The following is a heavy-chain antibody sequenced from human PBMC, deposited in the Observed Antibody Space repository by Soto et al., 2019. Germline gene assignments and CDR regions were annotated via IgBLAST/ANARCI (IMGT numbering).Heavy chain of an antibody. V-gene: IGHV4-31*03. J-gene: IGHJ6*02. CDR2: IYYSGST. CDR3: ARDNLWRFGELFHYGMDV. D-gene: IGHD3-10*01. Sequence: SETLSLTCTVSGGSISSGGYYWSWIRQHPGKGLEWIGYIYYSGSTYYNPSLKSRVTISVDTSKNQFSLKLSYVTAADTAVYYCARDNLWRFGELFHYGMDVWGQGTTVT. CDR1: GGSISSGGYY.